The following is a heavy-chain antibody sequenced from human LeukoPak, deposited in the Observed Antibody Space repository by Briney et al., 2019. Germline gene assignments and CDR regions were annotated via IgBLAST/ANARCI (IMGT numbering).Heavy chain of an antibody. Sequence: ASVKVSGKASGYTFTGYYMHWVRQAPGQRLEWMGWINAGNGNTKYSQEFQGRVTITRDTSASTAYMELSSLRSEDMAVYYCARAGGYSSGWYYFDYWGQGTLVTVSS. CDR3: ARAGGYSSGWYYFDY. CDR1: GYTFTGYY. CDR2: INAGNGNT. V-gene: IGHV1-3*03. J-gene: IGHJ4*02. D-gene: IGHD6-19*01.